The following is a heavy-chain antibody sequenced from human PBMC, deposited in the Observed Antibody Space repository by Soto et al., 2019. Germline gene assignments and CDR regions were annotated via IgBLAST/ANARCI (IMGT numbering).Heavy chain of an antibody. Sequence: SVKVSCKASGGTFSSYAISWVRQAPGQGLEWMGGINPIFGTANYAQKFQGRVTITADESTSTAYMELSSLRSEDTAVYYCARGGDGYKGVYYYGMAVWGQGTTVTVSS. V-gene: IGHV1-69*13. CDR2: INPIFGTA. CDR1: GGTFSSYA. D-gene: IGHD5-12*01. CDR3: ARGGDGYKGVYYYGMAV. J-gene: IGHJ6*02.